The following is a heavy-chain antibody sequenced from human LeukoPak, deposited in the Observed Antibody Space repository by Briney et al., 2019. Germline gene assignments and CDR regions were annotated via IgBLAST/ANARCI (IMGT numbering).Heavy chain of an antibody. D-gene: IGHD3-10*01. Sequence: PGGSLRLSCAASGFTFSDHYMDWVRQAPGKGLEWVGRSTNKANSYTTEYAASVRGRFTISRDDSKNSLYLQMNSLKTEDTAVYYCARFRFGDYTHDYWGQGTLVTVSS. J-gene: IGHJ4*02. CDR1: GFTFSDHY. V-gene: IGHV3-72*01. CDR3: ARFRFGDYTHDY. CDR2: STNKANSYTT.